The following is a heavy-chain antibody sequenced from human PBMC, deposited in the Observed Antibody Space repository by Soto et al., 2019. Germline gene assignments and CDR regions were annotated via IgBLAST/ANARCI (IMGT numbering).Heavy chain of an antibody. CDR1: GGSISSYY. V-gene: IGHV4-59*01. Sequence: SETLSLTCTVSGGSISSYYWSWIRQPPGKGLEWIGYIYYSGSTNYNPSLKSRVTISVDTSKNQFSLKLSSVTAADTAVYYCARGEEYDYIWGSYRRRINWFDPWGQGTLVTVSS. D-gene: IGHD3-16*02. J-gene: IGHJ5*02. CDR2: IYYSGST. CDR3: ARGEEYDYIWGSYRRRINWFDP.